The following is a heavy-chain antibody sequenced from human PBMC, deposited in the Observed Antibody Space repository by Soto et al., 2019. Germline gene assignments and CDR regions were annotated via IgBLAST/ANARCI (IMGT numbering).Heavy chain of an antibody. CDR1: GYTFTSYG. Sequence: ASVKVSCKASGYTFTSYGISWVRQAPGQGLEWMGWISAYNGNTNYAQELQGRVTMTTDTSTSTAYMELRSLRSDDTAVYYCAILEVVVGIDYWGQGTLVTVSS. V-gene: IGHV1-18*01. D-gene: IGHD2-2*01. CDR2: ISAYNGNT. J-gene: IGHJ4*02. CDR3: AILEVVVGIDY.